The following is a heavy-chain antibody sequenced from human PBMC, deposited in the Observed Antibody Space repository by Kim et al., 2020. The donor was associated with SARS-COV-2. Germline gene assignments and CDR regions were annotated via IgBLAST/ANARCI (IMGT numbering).Heavy chain of an antibody. J-gene: IGHJ3*02. Sequence: GESLKISCKGSGYSFTSYWINWVRQMPGRGLEWMGRIDPSDSYISYSPSFQGHVTISADKSISTAYLQWSSLKASDTAMYYCARPPGRGLDAFDIWGQGTMVTVSS. CDR1: GYSFTSYW. CDR3: ARPPGRGLDAFDI. CDR2: IDPSDSYI. V-gene: IGHV5-10-1*01.